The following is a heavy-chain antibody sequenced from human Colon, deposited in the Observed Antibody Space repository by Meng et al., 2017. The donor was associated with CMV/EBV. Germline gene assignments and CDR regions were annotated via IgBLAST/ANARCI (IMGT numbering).Heavy chain of an antibody. J-gene: IGHJ4*02. V-gene: IGHV3-64*02. CDR1: GFSLSTSV. CDR3: AKESGTSGRAGYFAY. CDR2: INTDGRST. Sequence: SGFSLSTSVMHWVRQAPEEGLEFVSAINTDGRSTHYADSVKDRFIISKDDSKSTLYLQMGSLRAEDTAMYYCAKESGTSGRAGYFAYWGQGTLVTVSS. D-gene: IGHD6-19*01.